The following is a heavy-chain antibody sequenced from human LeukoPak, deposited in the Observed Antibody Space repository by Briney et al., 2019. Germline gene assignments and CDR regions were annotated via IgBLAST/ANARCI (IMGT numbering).Heavy chain of an antibody. CDR3: ARVSGGTYPDY. J-gene: IGHJ4*02. CDR2: IYYSGST. Sequence: SETLSLTCTVSGVSISSYYWSWIRQPPGKGLGWIGYIYYSGSTNYNPSLKSRVTISVDTSKNQFSLKLSSVTAADTAVYYCARVSGGTYPDYWGQGTLVTVSS. CDR1: GVSISSYY. D-gene: IGHD1-26*01. V-gene: IGHV4-59*01.